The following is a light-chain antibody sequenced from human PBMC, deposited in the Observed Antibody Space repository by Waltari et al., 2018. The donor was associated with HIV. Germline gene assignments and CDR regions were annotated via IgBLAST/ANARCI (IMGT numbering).Light chain of an antibody. V-gene: IGLV3-21*04. Sequence: SYVLTQPPSVSVAPGKTASITCGGNNFRSKTVHWYQQKPGQAPLLVIYLNNNRPSGIPERFSGSNSESTATLTISRVEAGDEADYYCQVWDRTGDYVFGPGTHVTVL. CDR3: QVWDRTGDYV. J-gene: IGLJ1*01. CDR1: NFRSKT. CDR2: LNN.